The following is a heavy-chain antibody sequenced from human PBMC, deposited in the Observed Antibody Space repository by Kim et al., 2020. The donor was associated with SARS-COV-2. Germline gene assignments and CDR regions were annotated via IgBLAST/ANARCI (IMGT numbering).Heavy chain of an antibody. V-gene: IGHV4-39*01. CDR3: ASSITMIVVVIRIDY. J-gene: IGHJ4*02. Sequence: SETLSLTCTVFGGSISSSSYYWGWIRQPPGRGLEWIGSIYYSGSTYYNPSLKSRVTISVDTSKNQFSLKLSSVTAADTAVYYCASSITMIVVVIRIDYWGQGTLVTVSS. CDR1: GGSISSSSYY. CDR2: IYYSGST. D-gene: IGHD3-22*01.